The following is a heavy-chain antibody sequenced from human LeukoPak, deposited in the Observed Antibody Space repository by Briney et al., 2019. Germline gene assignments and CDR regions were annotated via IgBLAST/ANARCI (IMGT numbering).Heavy chain of an antibody. CDR1: GYSFTSYW. CDR2: IYPGDSDT. D-gene: IGHD3-10*01. V-gene: IGHV5-51*01. J-gene: IGHJ6*03. Sequence: GESLKISCKGSGYSFTSYWIGWVRQMPGKGLEWMGIIYPGDSDTRYSPSFQGQVTISADKSISTAYLQWSSLKASDSAMYYCARGIGYYYGSGSTMDVWGKGTTVTVSS. CDR3: ARGIGYYYGSGSTMDV.